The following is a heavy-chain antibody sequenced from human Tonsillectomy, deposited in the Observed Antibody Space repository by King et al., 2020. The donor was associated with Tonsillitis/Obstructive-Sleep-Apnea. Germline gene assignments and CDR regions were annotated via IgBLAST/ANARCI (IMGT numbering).Heavy chain of an antibody. CDR2: ISSSGSTI. CDR1: GFTFSSYE. V-gene: IGHV3-48*03. Sequence: VQLVESGGGLVQPGGSLRLSCAASGFTFSSYEMNWVRQAPGKGLEWVSYISSSGSTIYSADSVKGRFTISRDNAKNSLSLQMNSLRAEDTAVYYCARVGLEYPLLGPWGYYGMDVWGQGTTVTVSS. CDR3: ARVGLEYPLLGPWGYYGMDV. J-gene: IGHJ6*02. D-gene: IGHD2-2*01.